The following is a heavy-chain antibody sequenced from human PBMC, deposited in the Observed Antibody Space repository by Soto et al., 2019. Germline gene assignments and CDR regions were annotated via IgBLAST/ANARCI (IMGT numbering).Heavy chain of an antibody. V-gene: IGHV1-69*06. D-gene: IGHD4-17*01. Sequence: HVQLVQSGAEVKKPGSSVKVSCKASGGTFSSYAISWVRQAPGQGLEWMGGIIPIFATPNYAQKFQGSVTITAAKSTSTAYMELSSVSSEDTAVYYCATKYDYQFDYWGQGTLVTVSS. CDR1: GGTFSSYA. CDR3: ATKYDYQFDY. CDR2: IIPIFATP. J-gene: IGHJ4*02.